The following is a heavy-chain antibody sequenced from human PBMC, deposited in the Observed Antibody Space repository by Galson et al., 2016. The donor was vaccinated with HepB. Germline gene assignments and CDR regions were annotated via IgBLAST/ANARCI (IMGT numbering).Heavy chain of an antibody. V-gene: IGHV1-46*01. J-gene: IGHJ4*02. Sequence: SVKVSCKASGYTFTTFYVHWVRQAPGQGLEWIGRIMPNGGSTIYAQNFQGRVTVTGDTSTSTVYMELSSLISEDTAVYYYARDGHKWDFDYWGQGSLVTVSS. CDR3: ARDGHKWDFDY. D-gene: IGHD1-26*01. CDR1: GYTFTTFY. CDR2: IMPNGGST.